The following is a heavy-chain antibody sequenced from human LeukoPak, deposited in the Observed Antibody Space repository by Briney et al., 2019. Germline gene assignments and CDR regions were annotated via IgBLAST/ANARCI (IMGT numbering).Heavy chain of an antibody. CDR1: GYTFTGYY. D-gene: IGHD3-22*01. CDR2: INPNSGGT. V-gene: IGHV1-2*04. Sequence: ASVKVSCKASGYTFTGYYMHWVRQAPGQGLEWMGWINPNSGGTNYAQKFQGWVTMTRDTSISTAYMELSRLRSDDTAVYYCARESRGPYYDSSGRNYYFDYWGQGTLVTVSS. J-gene: IGHJ4*02. CDR3: ARESRGPYYDSSGRNYYFDY.